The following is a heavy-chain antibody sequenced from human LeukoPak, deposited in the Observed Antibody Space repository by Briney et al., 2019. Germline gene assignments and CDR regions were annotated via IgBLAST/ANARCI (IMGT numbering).Heavy chain of an antibody. J-gene: IGHJ6*03. CDR3: ARRVLYYDSSGYGTYYYYMDV. Sequence: GGSLRLSCAASGFTFGSYWMSWVRQAPGRGLEWVANKKQDGSEKYYVDSVKGRFTISRDNAKNSLYLQMNSLRAEDTAVYYCARRVLYYDSSGYGTYYYYMDVWGKGTTVTVSS. V-gene: IGHV3-7*01. D-gene: IGHD3-22*01. CDR1: GFTFGSYW. CDR2: KKQDGSEK.